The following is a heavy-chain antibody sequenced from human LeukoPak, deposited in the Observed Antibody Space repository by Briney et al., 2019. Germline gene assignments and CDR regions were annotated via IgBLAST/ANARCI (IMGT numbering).Heavy chain of an antibody. Sequence: GRSLRLSCTASGFTVSTNYMSWVRQAPGKGMEWVSVIYSGGSSTYYADSVKGRFTISRDKSKNTLYLQMNSLRAEDTAVYYCARDFYGDNSEVVSWHFDLWGRGTLVSVSS. J-gene: IGHJ2*01. CDR2: IYSGGSST. CDR1: GFTVSTNY. CDR3: ARDFYGDNSEVVSWHFDL. D-gene: IGHD4-23*01. V-gene: IGHV3-66*01.